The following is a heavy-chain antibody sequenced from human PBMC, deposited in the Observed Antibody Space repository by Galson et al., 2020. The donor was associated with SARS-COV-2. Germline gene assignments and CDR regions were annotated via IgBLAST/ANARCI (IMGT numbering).Heavy chain of an antibody. CDR1: GLTFSSYE. Sequence: AGSLRLSCAASGLTFSSYEMNWVRQPPGKGLEWVSYISSSGSTIYYADSVKGRFTISRDNAKNSLYLQMNSLRAEDTAVYYCARGSMATLDYWGQGGLVTVSS. J-gene: IGHJ4*02. CDR2: ISSSGSTI. V-gene: IGHV3-48*03. CDR3: ARGSMATLDY. D-gene: IGHD5-12*01.